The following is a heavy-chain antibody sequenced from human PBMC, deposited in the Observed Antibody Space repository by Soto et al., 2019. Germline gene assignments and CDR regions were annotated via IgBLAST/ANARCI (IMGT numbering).Heavy chain of an antibody. CDR3: VRDSLVALDY. V-gene: IGHV4-4*07. Sequence: SETLSLTCVVSCASISTSYWSWVRQPAGKRLQWIGRIFADGNTNSSPYLKGRVSMAIDKSQNQISLQLASVTAADTATYYCVRDSLVALDYWGQGAQVTVSS. J-gene: IGHJ4*02. CDR2: IFADGNT. D-gene: IGHD2-21*01. CDR1: CASISTSY.